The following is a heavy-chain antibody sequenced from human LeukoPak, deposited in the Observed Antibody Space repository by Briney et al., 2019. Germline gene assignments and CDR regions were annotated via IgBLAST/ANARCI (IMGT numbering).Heavy chain of an antibody. CDR2: ISYDGSSK. CDR1: GFTFSSFG. CDR3: AKASEYCIRTTCYGNWFDP. Sequence: PGGSLRLSCAASGFTFSSFGIHWVRRAPGKGLEWVAVISYDGSSKYYADSVKGRFTVSRDNFQNTVWLQMSSLTTEDTAVYYCAKASEYCIRTTCYGNWFDPWGQGTLVTVSS. V-gene: IGHV3-30*18. J-gene: IGHJ5*02. D-gene: IGHD2-2*01.